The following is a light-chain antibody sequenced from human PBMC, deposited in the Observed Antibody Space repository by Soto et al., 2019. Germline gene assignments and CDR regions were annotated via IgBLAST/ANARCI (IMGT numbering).Light chain of an antibody. CDR1: SSDVGSYNY. J-gene: IGLJ2*01. V-gene: IGLV2-8*01. Sequence: QSVLTQPPSASGSPGQSVTISCTGTSSDVGSYNYVSWYQQHPDQAPKLMISEVSKRPSGVPDRLSGSKSGNTASLTASGLHAEEEADYDCSAYAGSNNFVVFGGATKVTVL. CDR3: SAYAGSNNFVV. CDR2: EVS.